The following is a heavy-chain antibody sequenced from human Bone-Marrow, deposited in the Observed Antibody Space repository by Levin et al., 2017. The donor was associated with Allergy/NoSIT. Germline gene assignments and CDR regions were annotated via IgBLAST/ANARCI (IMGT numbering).Heavy chain of an antibody. V-gene: IGHV3-23*01. Sequence: GGSLRLSCAASGFTFSSYAMSWVRQAPGKGLEWVSAISGSGGSTYYADSVKGRFTISRDNSKNTLYLQMNSLRAEDTAVYYCAKVGGYSSSPRGDAFDIWGQGTMVTVSS. J-gene: IGHJ3*02. CDR2: ISGSGGST. CDR1: GFTFSSYA. D-gene: IGHD6-6*01. CDR3: AKVGGYSSSPRGDAFDI.